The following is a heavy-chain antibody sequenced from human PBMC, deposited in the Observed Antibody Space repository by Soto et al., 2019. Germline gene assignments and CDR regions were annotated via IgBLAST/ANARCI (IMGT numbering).Heavy chain of an antibody. CDR1: GGPFRSEA. CDR2: IIAIFGTA. V-gene: IGHV1-69*13. J-gene: IGHJ4*02. D-gene: IGHD6-13*01. Sequence: GGSVKVCCRAYGGPFRSEAISLERQAPGQGLEWMGGIIAIFGTANYAQKFQGRVTITADESTSTAYMELSSLRSEDTAVYYCARGHGGSSVDYWGQGTLVTGSS. CDR3: ARGHGGSSVDY.